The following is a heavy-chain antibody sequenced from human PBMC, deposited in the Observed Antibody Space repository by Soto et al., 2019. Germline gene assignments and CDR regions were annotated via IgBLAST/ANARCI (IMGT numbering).Heavy chain of an antibody. V-gene: IGHV3-21*01. CDR1: GFTFSSYS. CDR2: ISSSSSYI. J-gene: IGHJ4*02. D-gene: IGHD3-3*01. CDR3: ARDLSDFWSGLTIDY. Sequence: EVQLVESGGGLVKPGGSLRLSCAASGFTFSSYSMNWVRQAPGKGLEWVSSISSSSSYIYYADSVKGRFTISRDKAKNSLYLQMNSLRAEDTAVYYCARDLSDFWSGLTIDYWGQGTLVTVSS.